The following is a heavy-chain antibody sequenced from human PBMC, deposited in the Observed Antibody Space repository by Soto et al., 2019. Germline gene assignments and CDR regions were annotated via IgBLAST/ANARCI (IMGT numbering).Heavy chain of an antibody. CDR2: INSDSGGT. V-gene: IGHV1-2*02. J-gene: IGHJ5*02. CDR1: GYTFTGYY. D-gene: IGHD2-2*01. CDR3: ARPYCGSTSCHGWFAP. Sequence: ASVKVSCKASGYTFTGYYMYWVRQAPGQGLEWMGWINSDSGGTNYAQNFQGRVTMTRDTSISTAYMELTRLTPDDTAVHYCARPYCGSTSCHGWFAPWGQGTLVTVSS.